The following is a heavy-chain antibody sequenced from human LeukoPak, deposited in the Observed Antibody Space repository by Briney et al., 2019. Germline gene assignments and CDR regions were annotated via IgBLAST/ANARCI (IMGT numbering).Heavy chain of an antibody. V-gene: IGHV3-30*03. CDR1: GFTFSSYG. Sequence: GVSLRLSCAASGFTFSSYGMHWVRQAPGKGLEGVAVISYDGSNKYYADSVKGRFTMSRDNTKNTLYLQMNSLRAEDTAVYYCAVPHTAMVAHDYWGQGTLVTVSS. CDR2: ISYDGSNK. CDR3: AVPHTAMVAHDY. D-gene: IGHD5-18*01. J-gene: IGHJ4*02.